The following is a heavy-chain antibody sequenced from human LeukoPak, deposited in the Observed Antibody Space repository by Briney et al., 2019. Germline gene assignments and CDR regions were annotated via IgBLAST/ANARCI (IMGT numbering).Heavy chain of an antibody. J-gene: IGHJ5*02. CDR1: GGSISSYY. D-gene: IGHD4-17*01. CDR2: IYTSGNT. V-gene: IGHV4-4*07. CDR3: TRDTGTTGEVKFDP. Sequence: SETLSLTCTVSGGSISSYYWSWIRQPAGKGLEWIGRIYTSGNTNYNPSLKSRVTMSLDTPKNQFSLNLMSVTAADTAVYYCTRDTGTTGEVKFDPWGQGTLVTVSS.